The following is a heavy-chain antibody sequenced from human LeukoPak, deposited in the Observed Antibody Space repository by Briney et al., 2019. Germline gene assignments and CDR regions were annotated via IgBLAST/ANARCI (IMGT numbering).Heavy chain of an antibody. CDR3: ARGASYSSGWDYFDY. J-gene: IGHJ4*02. CDR1: GFTFSSYA. Sequence: GGSLRLSCAASGFTFSSYAMSWVRQAPGKGLEWVAVISYDGSNKYYADSVKGRFTISRDNSKNALYLQMNSLRAEDTAVYYCARGASYSSGWDYFDYWGQGTLVTVSS. CDR2: ISYDGSNK. D-gene: IGHD6-19*01. V-gene: IGHV3-30-3*01.